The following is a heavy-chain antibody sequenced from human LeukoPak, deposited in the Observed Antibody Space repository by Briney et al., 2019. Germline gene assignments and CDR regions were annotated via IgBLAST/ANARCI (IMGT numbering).Heavy chain of an antibody. D-gene: IGHD6-19*01. CDR1: GGSISSYY. Sequence: SETLSLTCTVSGGSISSYYWSWLRQPPGKGLEWIGYIYYSGSTNYNPSLKSRVTISVDTSKNQFSLKLSSVTAADTAVYYCARDEGSGWYYFDYWGQGTLVTVSS. V-gene: IGHV4-59*01. CDR3: ARDEGSGWYYFDY. J-gene: IGHJ4*02. CDR2: IYYSGST.